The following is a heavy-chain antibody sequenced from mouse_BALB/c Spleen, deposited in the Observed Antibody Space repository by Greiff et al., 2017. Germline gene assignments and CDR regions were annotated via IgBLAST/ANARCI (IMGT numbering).Heavy chain of an antibody. V-gene: IGHV1-5*01. J-gene: IGHJ1*01. CDR1: GYSFTSYW. Sequence: VQLQQSGTVLARPGASVKMSCKASGYSFTSYWMHWVKQRPGQGLEWIGAIYPGNSDTSYNQKFKGKAKLTAVTSASTAYMELSSLTNEDSAVYYCTREEGTLIKGVWGAGTTVTVSS. CDR3: TREEGTLIKGV. CDR2: IYPGNSDT. D-gene: IGHD2-4*01.